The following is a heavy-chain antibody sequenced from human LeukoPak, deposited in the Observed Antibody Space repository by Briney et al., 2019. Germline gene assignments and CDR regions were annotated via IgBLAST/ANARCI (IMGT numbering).Heavy chain of an antibody. V-gene: IGHV4-59*08. CDR3: ARHGYYDSSGYYGFDY. Sequence: SETLSLTCTVSGGSISSYYWSWIRQPPGKRLEWIGYSYYSGSTNYNPSLKSRVTISVDTSKNQFSLELSSVTATDTAVYYCARHGYYDSSGYYGFDYWGQGTLVTVSS. J-gene: IGHJ4*02. D-gene: IGHD3-22*01. CDR2: SYYSGST. CDR1: GGSISSYY.